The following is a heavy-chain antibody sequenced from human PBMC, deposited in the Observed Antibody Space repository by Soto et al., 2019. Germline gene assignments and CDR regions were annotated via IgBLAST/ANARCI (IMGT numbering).Heavy chain of an antibody. Sequence: GGSLRLSCTASGFNLSTYGVHWVRQPPGKGLEWVAVVSFDGRNKYYAGSVEGRFTISRDNSKKTLYLHMNSLRAEDTAAYYCAKEGFYDRTGYYPFDSWGQGTLVTVSS. V-gene: IGHV3-30*18. CDR3: AKEGFYDRTGYYPFDS. J-gene: IGHJ4*02. CDR1: GFNLSTYG. D-gene: IGHD3-22*01. CDR2: VSFDGRNK.